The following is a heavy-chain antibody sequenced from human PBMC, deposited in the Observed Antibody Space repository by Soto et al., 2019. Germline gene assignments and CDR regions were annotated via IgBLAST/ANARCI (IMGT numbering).Heavy chain of an antibody. Sequence: ASVKVSCKASGYTFTGYYMHWVRQAPGQGLEWMGWINPNSGGTNYAQKFQGWVTMTRDTSISTAYMELSRLRSDDTAVYYCARCWEAATSSYGMDVWGQGTTVTVSS. CDR2: INPNSGGT. CDR3: ARCWEAATSSYGMDV. J-gene: IGHJ6*02. CDR1: GYTFTGYY. D-gene: IGHD6-13*01. V-gene: IGHV1-2*04.